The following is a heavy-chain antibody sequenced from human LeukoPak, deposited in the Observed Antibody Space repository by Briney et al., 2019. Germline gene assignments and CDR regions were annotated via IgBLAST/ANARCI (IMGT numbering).Heavy chain of an antibody. CDR3: AKDPPHVSWLVDY. V-gene: IGHV3-23*01. CDR1: GFTFSSYA. Sequence: QPGGSLRLSCAASGFTFSSYAMSWVRQAPGKGLEWVSSITNSGGTTYYADSVKGRFTLSRDNSKNTLYLQMNSLRAEDTAVYYCAKDPPHVSWLVDYWGQGTLVTVSS. D-gene: IGHD3-16*01. CDR2: ITNSGGTT. J-gene: IGHJ4*02.